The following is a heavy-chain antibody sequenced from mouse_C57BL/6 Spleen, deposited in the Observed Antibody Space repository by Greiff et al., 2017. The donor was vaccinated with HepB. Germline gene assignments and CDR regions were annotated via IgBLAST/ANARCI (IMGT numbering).Heavy chain of an antibody. CDR2: IDPSDSET. CDR1: GYTFTSYW. Sequence: QVQLQQPGAELVRPGSSVKLSCKASGYTFTSYWMHWVKQRPIQGLEWIGNIDPSDSETHYNQKFKDKATLTVDKSSSTAYMQLSSLTSEDSAVYYCARKEGSNYVGYFDYWGQGTTLTVSS. J-gene: IGHJ2*01. V-gene: IGHV1-52*01. D-gene: IGHD2-5*01. CDR3: ARKEGSNYVGYFDY.